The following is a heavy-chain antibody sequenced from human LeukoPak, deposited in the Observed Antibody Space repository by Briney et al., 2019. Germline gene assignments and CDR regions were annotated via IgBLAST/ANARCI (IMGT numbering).Heavy chain of an antibody. Sequence: GGSLRLSCAASGFTFSSYGMHWVRQAPGKGLEWVAFIRYDGSNKYYADSVKGRFTISRDNSKNTPYLQMNSLRAEDTAVYYCAKIYSNYPYYYYMDVWGKGTTVTVSS. J-gene: IGHJ6*03. V-gene: IGHV3-30*02. CDR2: IRYDGSNK. D-gene: IGHD4-11*01. CDR1: GFTFSSYG. CDR3: AKIYSNYPYYYYMDV.